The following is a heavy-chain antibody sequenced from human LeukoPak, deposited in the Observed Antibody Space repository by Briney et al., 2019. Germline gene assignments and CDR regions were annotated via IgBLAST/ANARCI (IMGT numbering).Heavy chain of an antibody. CDR3: ARGITIFGVVPPFDY. V-gene: IGHV1-2*02. D-gene: IGHD3-3*01. Sequence: ASVKVSCKASGYTFPINGISWVRQAPGQGLEWMGWINPNSGGTNYAQKFQGRVTMTRDTSISTAYMELSRLRSDDTAVYYCARGITIFGVVPPFDYWGQGTLVTVSS. J-gene: IGHJ4*02. CDR1: GYTFPING. CDR2: INPNSGGT.